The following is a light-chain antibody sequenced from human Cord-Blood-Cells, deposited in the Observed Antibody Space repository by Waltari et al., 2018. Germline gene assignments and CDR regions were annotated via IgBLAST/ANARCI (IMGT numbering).Light chain of an antibody. CDR1: SSMVGSYNL. J-gene: IGLJ2*01. Sequence: QSALTQLASVSGSPGQSITISCTGTSSMVGSYNLVSWYQQYPGKAPKLMIYEGSKRPSGVSNRFAGSKSGNTASLTISGLQAEDEADYYCCSYAGSSTYVVFGGGTKLTVL. CDR3: CSYAGSSTYVV. CDR2: EGS. V-gene: IGLV2-23*01.